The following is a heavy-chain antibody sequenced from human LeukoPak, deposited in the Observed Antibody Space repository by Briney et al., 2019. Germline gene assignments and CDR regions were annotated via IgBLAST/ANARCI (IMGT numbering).Heavy chain of an antibody. CDR2: IDWDDDK. J-gene: IGHJ6*03. V-gene: IGHV2-70*04. CDR3: ARQIQWGYYYYMDV. Sequence: SGPTLVNPTQTLTLTCTFSGFSLSTSGMRVSWIRQPPGEALEWLARIDWDDDKFYITSLKTRLTISKDTSKNQVVLTMTNMDPVDTATYYCARQIQWGYYYYMDVWGKGTTVTVSS. CDR1: GFSLSTSGMR. D-gene: IGHD5-12*01.